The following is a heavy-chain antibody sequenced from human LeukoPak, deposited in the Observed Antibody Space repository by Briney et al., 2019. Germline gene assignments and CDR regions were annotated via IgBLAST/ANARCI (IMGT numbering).Heavy chain of an antibody. CDR1: GGSISSSHNY. D-gene: IGHD1-26*01. V-gene: IGHV4-39*01. Sequence: SETLSLTCTVSGGSISSSHNYWAWIRQPPGKGLEWIGNIDYSGSTYYNPSRKSRFTISIDTSKSHFSLKLSSVTAADTAVYYCARQSGSHWFVPSIDYWGQGTLVTVSS. CDR2: IDYSGST. J-gene: IGHJ4*02. CDR3: ARQSGSHWFVPSIDY.